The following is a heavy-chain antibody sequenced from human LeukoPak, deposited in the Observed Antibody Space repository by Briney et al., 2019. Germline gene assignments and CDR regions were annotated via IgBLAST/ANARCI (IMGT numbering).Heavy chain of an antibody. D-gene: IGHD5-24*01. J-gene: IGHJ6*02. V-gene: IGHV3-11*01. CDR1: GFNFSDYY. CDR3: AGGLLEAQGWLQWLGTVYSMDV. CDR2: MSSRSGII. Sequence: GGSLRLSCVATGFNFSDYYMNWIRQSPGKGLEWISYMSSRSGIIYYADSVKGRFTISRDNARNSLYLQMNSLRVDDTAVYYCAGGLLEAQGWLQWLGTVYSMDVWGQGTPVTVSS.